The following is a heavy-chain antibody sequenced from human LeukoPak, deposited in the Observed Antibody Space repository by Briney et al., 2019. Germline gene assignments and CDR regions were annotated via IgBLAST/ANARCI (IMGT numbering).Heavy chain of an antibody. Sequence: GGSLRLSCVASGFTFSSYGMHWVRQAPGKGLEWVAVTSYDGSNKYYADPVKGRFTISRDNSKNTLYLQMNSLRVEDTAVYYCAKDGGYDFWSGYYFDYWGQGTLVTVSS. CDR3: AKDGGYDFWSGYYFDY. J-gene: IGHJ4*02. CDR2: TSYDGSNK. V-gene: IGHV3-30*18. CDR1: GFTFSSYG. D-gene: IGHD3-3*01.